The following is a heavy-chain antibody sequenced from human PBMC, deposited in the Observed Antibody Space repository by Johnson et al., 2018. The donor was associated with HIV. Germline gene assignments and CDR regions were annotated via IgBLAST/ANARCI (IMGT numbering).Heavy chain of an antibody. CDR2: LKSKSDGGTI. J-gene: IGHJ3*02. V-gene: IGHV3-15*01. D-gene: IGHD6-19*01. CDR1: GFTFSDAW. Sequence: VQLVESGGGVVRPGGSLRLSCAASGFTFSDAWMNWVRQAPGKGLEWVGRLKSKSDGGTIDYAAPVKGRFTISRDGSKNTLYLQMNSLKTEDTAVYYCTTDSGWVPLEAFDNWGQGTMVTVSS. CDR3: TTDSGWVPLEAFDN.